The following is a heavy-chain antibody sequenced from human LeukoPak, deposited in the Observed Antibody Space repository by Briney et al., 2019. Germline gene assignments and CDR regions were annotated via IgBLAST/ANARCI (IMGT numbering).Heavy chain of an antibody. J-gene: IGHJ6*02. V-gene: IGHV3-33*01. D-gene: IGHD2-15*01. CDR1: GFTFSSYG. CDR2: IWYDGSNK. Sequence: PGRSLRLSCAASGFTFSSYGMHWVRQAPGKGLEWVAVIWYDGSNKYYADSVKGRFTISRDNSKNTLYLQMNSLRAEDTAVYYCARVRGAGYCSGGSCNYYYGMDVWGQGTTVTVSS. CDR3: ARVRGAGYCSGGSCNYYYGMDV.